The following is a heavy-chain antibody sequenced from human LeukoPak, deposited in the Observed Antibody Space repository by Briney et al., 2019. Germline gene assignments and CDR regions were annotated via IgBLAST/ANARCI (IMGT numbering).Heavy chain of an antibody. CDR2: INAGNGNT. Sequence: ASVKVSCKASGYTFTSYAMHWVRQAPGQRLEWMGWINAGNGNTKYSQKFQGRVTITRDTSASTAYMELSSLRSEDTAVYYCARGDGDIPPYYFDYWGQGTLVTVSS. CDR3: ARGDGDIPPYYFDY. D-gene: IGHD4-17*01. J-gene: IGHJ4*02. CDR1: GYTFTSYA. V-gene: IGHV1-3*01.